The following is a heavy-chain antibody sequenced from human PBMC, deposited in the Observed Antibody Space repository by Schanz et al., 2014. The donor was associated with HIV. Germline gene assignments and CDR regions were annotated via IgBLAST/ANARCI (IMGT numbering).Heavy chain of an antibody. CDR3: ARAVRYCSGGSCYSDYFDY. D-gene: IGHD2-15*01. V-gene: IGHV1-69*13. Sequence: QVQLQQSGAEVKKPGSSVKVSCTASGDGFTTRTISWLRQAPGHALEWMGGIIPIFGTANYAQKFQGRVTITADESTSTAHMELSSLRSEDTAVYYCARAVRYCSGGSCYSDYFDYWGQGTLVTVSS. CDR1: GDGFTTRT. CDR2: IIPIFGTA. J-gene: IGHJ4*02.